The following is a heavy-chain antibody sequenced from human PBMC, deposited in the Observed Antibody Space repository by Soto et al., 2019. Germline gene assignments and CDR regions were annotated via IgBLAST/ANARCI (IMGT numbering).Heavy chain of an antibody. CDR2: ISGSSGYK. D-gene: IGHD6-19*01. CDR1: GFTFSSYY. J-gene: IGHJ5*02. Sequence: EVQLVESGGGLVKPGGSLRLSCAASGFTFSSYYMHWVRQAPGKGLEWVSSISGSSGYKYYADSVKGRFTISRDNAKKSVYLQMNSLSAADTAVYYCARDRVVALTVDWFDPWGQGTLVSVSS. CDR3: ARDRVVALTVDWFDP. V-gene: IGHV3-21*01.